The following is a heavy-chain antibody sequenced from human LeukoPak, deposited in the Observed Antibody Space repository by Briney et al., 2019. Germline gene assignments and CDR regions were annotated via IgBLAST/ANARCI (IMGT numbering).Heavy chain of an antibody. V-gene: IGHV3-23*01. CDR3: AKGAYYYDSSGYIDY. CDR2: ISGSGGST. D-gene: IGHD3-22*01. CDR1: GFTFSSYA. Sequence: TGGPLRLSCAASGFTFSSYALSWVRQAPGKGLEWVSAISGSGGSTYYADSVKGRFTISRDNSKNTLYLQMNSLRAEDTAVYYCAKGAYYYDSSGYIDYWGQGTLVTVSS. J-gene: IGHJ4*02.